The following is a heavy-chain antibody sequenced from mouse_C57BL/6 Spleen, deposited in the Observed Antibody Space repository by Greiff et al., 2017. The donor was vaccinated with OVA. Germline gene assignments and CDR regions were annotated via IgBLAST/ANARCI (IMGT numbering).Heavy chain of an antibody. V-gene: IGHV1-5*01. CDR3: TREDPFAY. CDR1: GYTFTSYW. CDR2: IYPGNSDT. J-gene: IGHJ3*01. Sequence: EVQLQQSGTVLARPGASVKMSCKTSGYTFTSYWMHWVKQRPGQGLEWIGSIYPGNSDTSYNQKFKGKAKLTAVTSANTAYMELSSLTNEDSAVYYCTREDPFAYWGQGTLVTVSA.